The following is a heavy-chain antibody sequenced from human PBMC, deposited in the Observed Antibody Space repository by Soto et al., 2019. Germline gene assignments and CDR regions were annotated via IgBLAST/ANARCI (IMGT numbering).Heavy chain of an antibody. CDR3: ARDARRGRPAGGIWGSYRPESFGYMEV. J-gene: IGHJ6*03. CDR1: GFTFSTYW. D-gene: IGHD3-16*02. Sequence: GGSLRLSCAASGFTFSTYWMNWVRQAPGKGPEWVANIKPDGGEKYYVDSVKGRFTISRDNAQNSLYLQMNSWRAEDTAIYYCARDARRGRPAGGIWGSYRPESFGYMEVWGKGTTVTVSS. CDR2: IKPDGGEK. V-gene: IGHV3-7*01.